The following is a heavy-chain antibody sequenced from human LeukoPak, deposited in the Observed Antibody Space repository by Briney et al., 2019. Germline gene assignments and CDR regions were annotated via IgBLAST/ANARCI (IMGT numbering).Heavy chain of an antibody. V-gene: IGHV3-48*04. CDR2: ISSSSSTI. CDR3: ASGLKTITMVRGDDY. J-gene: IGHJ4*02. D-gene: IGHD3-10*01. CDR1: GFTFSSYS. Sequence: GGSLRLSCAASGFTFSSYSMNWVRQAPGKGLEWVSYISSSSSTIYYADSVKGRFTISRDNAKNSLYLQMNSLRAEDTAVYYCASGLKTITMVRGDDYWGQGTLVTVSS.